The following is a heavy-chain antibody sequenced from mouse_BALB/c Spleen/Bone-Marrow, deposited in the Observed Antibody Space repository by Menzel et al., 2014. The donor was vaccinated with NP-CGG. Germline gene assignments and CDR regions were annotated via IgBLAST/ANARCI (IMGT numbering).Heavy chain of an antibody. J-gene: IGHJ3*01. D-gene: IGHD1-1*01. CDR1: GYSITSGYY. CDR2: ISYDGSN. CDR3: ARAGVRWEAWFAY. Sequence: ESGPGLVKPSQSLSLTCSVTGYSITSGYYWNWIRQFPGNKLEWMGYISYDGSNNYNPSLKNRISITRDTSKNQFFLKLNSVTTEDTATYYCARAGVRWEAWFAYWGQGTLVTVSA. V-gene: IGHV3-6*02.